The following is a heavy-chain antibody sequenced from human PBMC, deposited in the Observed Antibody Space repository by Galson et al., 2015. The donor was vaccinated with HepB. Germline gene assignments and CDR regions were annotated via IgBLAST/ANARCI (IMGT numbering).Heavy chain of an antibody. Sequence: SVKVSCKVSGYTLTELSMHWVRQAPGKGLEWMGGFDPEDGETIYAQKFQGRVTMTEDTSTDTAYMELSSLRSEDTAVYYCATTGHVGGSYRLDFDYWGQGTLVTVSS. D-gene: IGHD3-16*02. CDR3: ATTGHVGGSYRLDFDY. CDR2: FDPEDGET. J-gene: IGHJ4*02. CDR1: GYTLTELS. V-gene: IGHV1-24*01.